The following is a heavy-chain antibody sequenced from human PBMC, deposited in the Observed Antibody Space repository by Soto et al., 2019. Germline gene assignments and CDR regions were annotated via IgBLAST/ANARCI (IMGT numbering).Heavy chain of an antibody. Sequence: ASVKVSCKASGYIFTSYGISWVRQAPGQGLEWMGWISSYNGRTKYAQEVQGRVTMTTDTSTSTAYMDLSSLRSDDTAVYYCARDVPLNYYDSTYYYYDMDVWGQGTTVTVSS. D-gene: IGHD3-22*01. J-gene: IGHJ6*02. CDR2: ISSYNGRT. CDR3: ARDVPLNYYDSTYYYYDMDV. CDR1: GYIFTSYG. V-gene: IGHV1-18*04.